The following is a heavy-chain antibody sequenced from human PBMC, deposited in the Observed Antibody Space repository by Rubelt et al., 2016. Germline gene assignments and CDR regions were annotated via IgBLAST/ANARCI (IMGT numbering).Heavy chain of an antibody. CDR2: ISGSGGST. V-gene: IGHV3-23*04. Sequence: EVQLVESGGGLVQPGGSLILSCAASGFTFSSYAMSWVRQAPGKGLEWVSAISGSGGSTYYADSVKGRFTITRDNSKNTLYLQMNSLRAEDTALYYCARAGCLGDCYIDYWGQGTLVTVSS. D-gene: IGHD2-21*02. CDR1: GFTFSSYA. J-gene: IGHJ4*02. CDR3: ARAGCLGDCYIDY.